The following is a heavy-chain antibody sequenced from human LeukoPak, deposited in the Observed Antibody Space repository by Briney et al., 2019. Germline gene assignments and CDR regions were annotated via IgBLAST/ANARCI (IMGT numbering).Heavy chain of an antibody. CDR2: IYHSGST. CDR3: ARNGYSLTYGMDV. D-gene: IGHD6-13*01. Sequence: SSETLSLTCAVSGGSISSSNWWSWVRQPPGKGLEWIGEIYHSGSTNYNPSLKSRVTISVDKSKNQFSLKLSSVTAADTAVYYCARNGYSLTYGMDVWGQGTTVTVSS. J-gene: IGHJ6*02. V-gene: IGHV4-4*02. CDR1: GGSISSSNW.